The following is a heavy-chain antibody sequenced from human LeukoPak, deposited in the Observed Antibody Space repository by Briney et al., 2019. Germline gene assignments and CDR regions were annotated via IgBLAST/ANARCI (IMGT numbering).Heavy chain of an antibody. D-gene: IGHD3-10*01. Sequence: GGSLRLSCAASGFTFTTSWMHWFRQAPGKGLVWVSRIESDGTSTTYADSVKGRFTISRDNSKNTLYLQMNSLRAEDTAVYYCAKGVWVVRGVIGDAFDIWGQGTMVTVSS. CDR3: AKGVWVVRGVIGDAFDI. CDR2: IESDGTST. V-gene: IGHV3-74*01. J-gene: IGHJ3*02. CDR1: GFTFTTSW.